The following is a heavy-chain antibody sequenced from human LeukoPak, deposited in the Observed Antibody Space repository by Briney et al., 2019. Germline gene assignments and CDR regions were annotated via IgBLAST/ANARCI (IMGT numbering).Heavy chain of an antibody. CDR3: AKSFSTYYYDSSGYLGDAFDI. D-gene: IGHD3-22*01. V-gene: IGHV3-23*01. Sequence: GGSLTLSCAPSGFTFSSYAMSWVRHAPGKGLECVSAISGSGRSTYYADSVKGRFTISRDNSKNTLYLQMNSLRAEDTAVYYCAKSFSTYYYDSSGYLGDAFDIWGQGTMVTVSS. J-gene: IGHJ3*02. CDR2: ISGSGRST. CDR1: GFTFSSYA.